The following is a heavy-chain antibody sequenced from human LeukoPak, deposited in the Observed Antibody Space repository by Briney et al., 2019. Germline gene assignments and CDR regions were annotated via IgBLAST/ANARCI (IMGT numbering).Heavy chain of an antibody. CDR3: ARRVMVRGVIITPWFDP. J-gene: IGHJ5*02. D-gene: IGHD3-10*01. Sequence: GASVKVSCKASGYTFTSYDINWVRQATGQGLEWMGWMNPNSGNTGYAQKFQGRVTMTRNTSISTAYMELSSLRSEDTAVYYCARRVMVRGVIITPWFDPWGQGTLVTVSS. CDR2: MNPNSGNT. CDR1: GYTFTSYD. V-gene: IGHV1-8*01.